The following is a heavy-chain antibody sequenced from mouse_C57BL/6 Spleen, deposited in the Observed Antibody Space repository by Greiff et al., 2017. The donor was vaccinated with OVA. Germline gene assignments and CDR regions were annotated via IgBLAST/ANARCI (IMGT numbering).Heavy chain of an antibody. CDR3: TTNSLTTGPVAY. J-gene: IGHJ3*01. D-gene: IGHD1-1*01. CDR2: IDPEDGDT. Sequence: VQLQQSGAELVRPGASVKLSCTASGFNITDYYLPWVKQRPEQGLEWIGRIDPEDGDTEYAPKFQGKATMTADTSSTTAYLQLSSLTSEDTAVYYCTTNSLTTGPVAYWGQWTLVTVSA. V-gene: IGHV14-1*01. CDR1: GFNITDYY.